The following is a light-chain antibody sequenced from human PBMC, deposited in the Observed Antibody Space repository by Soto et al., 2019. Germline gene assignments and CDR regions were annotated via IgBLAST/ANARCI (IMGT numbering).Light chain of an antibody. J-gene: IGLJ2*01. CDR1: SSDVGGYNH. V-gene: IGLV2-11*01. CDR2: DVS. Sequence: QSALTQPRSVSGSPGQSVTISCTGTSSDVGGYNHVSWYQQHPGKAPKVLIYDVSKRPSGVPDRFSGSKSGNTASLTISGLQAEDEADYYCCSSAGSYIPRVFGGGTKLTVL. CDR3: CSSAGSYIPRV.